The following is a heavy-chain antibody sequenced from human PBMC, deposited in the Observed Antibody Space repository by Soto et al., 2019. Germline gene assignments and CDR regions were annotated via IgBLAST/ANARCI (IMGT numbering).Heavy chain of an antibody. J-gene: IGHJ6*02. CDR1: GYTFTNYD. D-gene: IGHD2-2*01. V-gene: IGHV1-8*01. CDR2: INPDSDNT. CDR3: ARGRRYCTTTSCYPPALFPYGMDV. Sequence: ASVKVSCKTSGYTFTNYDINWVRQAAGQGLEWMGWINPDSDNTGYAQKFQGRVTMTRDTSISTAYMELNSLRSEDTAVYYYARGRRYCTTTSCYPPALFPYGMDVWGQGTTVTV.